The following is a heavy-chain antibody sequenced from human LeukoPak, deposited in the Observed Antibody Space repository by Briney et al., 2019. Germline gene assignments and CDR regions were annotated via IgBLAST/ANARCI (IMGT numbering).Heavy chain of an antibody. CDR1: GFTFSSYG. CDR3: VELGITMIGGV. D-gene: IGHD3-10*02. CDR2: ISWNIGSI. Sequence: GGPRRLPCAASGFTFSSYGMHWVRQAPGKGLEWVSCISWNIGSIGYADSVKGRVTISRYNAKNSLYLQMTSLRAEDTAVYYCVELGITMIGGVWGKGTTVTISS. V-gene: IGHV3-48*04. J-gene: IGHJ6*04.